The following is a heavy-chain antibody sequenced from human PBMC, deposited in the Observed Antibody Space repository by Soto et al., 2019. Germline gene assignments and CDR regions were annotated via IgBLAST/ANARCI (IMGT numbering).Heavy chain of an antibody. CDR1: GGSISSGGYS. D-gene: IGHD3-16*01. CDR3: ARAPPGPAPRWGV. V-gene: IGHV4-30-2*01. J-gene: IGHJ6*02. CDR2: IYPTGKT. Sequence: QLQLQESGSGLVKPSETLSLTCAVSGGSISSGGYSWSWIRQTPGKGLEWIGYIYPTGKTYYNPSLENRVTISIDTSKNQFSPQLTSVTAADTAVYYCARAPPGPAPRWGVWGHGTTVTVSS.